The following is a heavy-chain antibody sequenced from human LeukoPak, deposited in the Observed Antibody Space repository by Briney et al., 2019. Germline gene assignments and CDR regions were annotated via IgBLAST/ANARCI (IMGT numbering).Heavy chain of an antibody. D-gene: IGHD2-15*01. CDR3: ARVPLPGYCSGGSCSFDAFDI. V-gene: IGHV6-1*01. Sequence: SQTLSLTCAISGDSVSGNSTAWNWIRQSPSRGLEWLGRTYYRSKWYNDYAVSVKSRITINPDTSKNQFSLQLNSVTPEDTAVYYCARVPLPGYCSGGSCSFDAFDIWGQGTLVTVSS. J-gene: IGHJ3*02. CDR2: TYYRSKWYN. CDR1: GDSVSGNSTA.